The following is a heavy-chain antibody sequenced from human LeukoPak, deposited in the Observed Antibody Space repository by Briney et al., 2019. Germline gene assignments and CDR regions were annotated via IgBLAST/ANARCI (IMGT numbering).Heavy chain of an antibody. J-gene: IGHJ4*02. Sequence: GASVKVSCKASGYTFTGYYMHWVRQAPGQGLEWMGWISAYNGNTNYAQKLQGRVTMTTDTSTSTAYMELRSLRSDDTAVYYCASHGSSWYWFDYWGQGTLVTVSS. V-gene: IGHV1-18*04. D-gene: IGHD6-13*01. CDR3: ASHGSSWYWFDY. CDR1: GYTFTGYY. CDR2: ISAYNGNT.